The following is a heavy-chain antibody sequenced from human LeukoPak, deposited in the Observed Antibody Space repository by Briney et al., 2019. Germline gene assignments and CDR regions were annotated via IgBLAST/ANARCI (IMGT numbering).Heavy chain of an antibody. D-gene: IGHD3-22*01. J-gene: IGHJ4*02. CDR1: GYTFTGYY. CDR3: ARDLTQRARYYYDSSGYYA. Sequence: SVKVSCKASGYTFTGYYMHWVRQAPGQGLEWVGWINTNSGGTNYAQKFQGRVTMTRNTSISTAYMELSRLRYDDTAVYYCARDLTQRARYYYDSSGYYAWGQGTLVTVSS. V-gene: IGHV1-2*02. CDR2: INTNSGGT.